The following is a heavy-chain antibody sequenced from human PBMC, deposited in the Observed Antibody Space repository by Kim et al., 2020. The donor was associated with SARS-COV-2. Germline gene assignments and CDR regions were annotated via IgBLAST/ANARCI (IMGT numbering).Heavy chain of an antibody. J-gene: IGHJ4*02. D-gene: IGHD3-9*01. Sequence: QKFQGRVTITRDTSASTAYMELSSLRSEDTAVYYCAREYYDILTGYPFDYWGQGTLVTVSS. CDR3: AREYYDILTGYPFDY. V-gene: IGHV1-3*01.